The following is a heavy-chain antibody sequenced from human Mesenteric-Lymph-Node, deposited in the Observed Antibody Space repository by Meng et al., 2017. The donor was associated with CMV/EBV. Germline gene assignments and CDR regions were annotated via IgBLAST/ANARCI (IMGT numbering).Heavy chain of an antibody. J-gene: IGHJ6*02. CDR2: INHSGST. Sequence: GSLRLSCAVYGGSFSGYYWRWIRQPPGKGLVWIGEINHSGSTNYNPSLKSRVTISVDTSKNQFSLKLSSVTAADTAVYYCARAGSGIAARQYYYGMDVWGQGTTVTVSS. V-gene: IGHV4-34*01. CDR3: ARAGSGIAARQYYYGMDV. D-gene: IGHD6-6*01. CDR1: GGSFSGYY.